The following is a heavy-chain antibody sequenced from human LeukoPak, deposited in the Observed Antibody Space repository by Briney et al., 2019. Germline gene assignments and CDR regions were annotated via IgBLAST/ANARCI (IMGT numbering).Heavy chain of an antibody. J-gene: IGHJ4*02. D-gene: IGHD3-22*01. CDR1: GYTFTDYY. CDR3: AREYLYYYDSSGYYFHVPYFDY. Sequence: ASVKVSCKASGYTFTDYYMHWVRQAPGQGLEWMGWINANSGGTKYAQKLQGRVTMTTDTSTSTAYMELRSLRSDDTAVYYCAREYLYYYDSSGYYFHVPYFDYWGQGTLVTVSS. CDR2: INANSGGT. V-gene: IGHV1-2*02.